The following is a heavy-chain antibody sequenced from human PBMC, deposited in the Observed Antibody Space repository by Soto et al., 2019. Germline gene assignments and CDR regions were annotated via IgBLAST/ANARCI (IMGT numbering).Heavy chain of an antibody. Sequence: GGSLRLSCAASGFTFSSYSMNWVRQAPGKGLEWVSYISSSSSTIYYEDSVKGRFTISRDNAKNSLYLQMNSLRDEDTAVYYCAIPGYYYGSGSFYSAGYWGQGTLVTVSS. V-gene: IGHV3-48*02. CDR1: GFTFSSYS. CDR3: AIPGYYYGSGSFYSAGY. J-gene: IGHJ4*02. D-gene: IGHD3-10*01. CDR2: ISSSSSTI.